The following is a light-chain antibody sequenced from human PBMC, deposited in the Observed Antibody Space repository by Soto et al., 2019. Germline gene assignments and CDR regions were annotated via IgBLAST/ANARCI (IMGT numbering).Light chain of an antibody. CDR1: NSNIGNNY. V-gene: IGLV1-47*01. CDR2: SNN. J-gene: IGLJ3*02. Sequence: QSVLIQPPSASGPPGQRVSISCSGSNSNIGNNYVYWYQHLPGTAPTLLISSNNQRPSGVPDRFSGSNSRTSASLAISGLRSEDEADYYCTSWDDSLIGVVFGGGTKLTVL. CDR3: TSWDDSLIGVV.